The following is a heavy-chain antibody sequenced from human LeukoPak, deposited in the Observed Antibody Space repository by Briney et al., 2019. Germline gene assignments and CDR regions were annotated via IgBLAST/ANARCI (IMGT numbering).Heavy chain of an antibody. CDR2: IKQDGSEK. D-gene: IGHD3-16*01. CDR3: ARSRGLDY. V-gene: IGHV3-7*04. Sequence: GGSLRLSCAASGFTLSTYWMTLVRQAPGKGLEWVANIKQDGSEKYYVDSVKGRFTISRDNAKNSLFMQMNSLRDEDTAVYYCARSRGLDYWGQGTLVTVSS. J-gene: IGHJ4*02. CDR1: GFTLSTYW.